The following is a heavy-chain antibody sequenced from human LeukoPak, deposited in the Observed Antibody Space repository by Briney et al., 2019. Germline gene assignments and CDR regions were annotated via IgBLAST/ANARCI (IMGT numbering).Heavy chain of an antibody. Sequence: GGSLRLSCAASGFTFSSYTMSWVRQAPGKGLEWVSAISGSGGSTYYADSVKGRFTISRDNSKNTLYLQMNSLRAEDTAVYYCAKSIVVVPAATTYWGQGTLVTVSS. J-gene: IGHJ4*02. CDR2: ISGSGGST. V-gene: IGHV3-23*01. D-gene: IGHD2-2*01. CDR3: AKSIVVVPAATTY. CDR1: GFTFSSYT.